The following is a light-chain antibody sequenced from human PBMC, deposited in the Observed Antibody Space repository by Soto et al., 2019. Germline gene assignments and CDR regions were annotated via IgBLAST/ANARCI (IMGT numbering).Light chain of an antibody. V-gene: IGKV3-20*01. J-gene: IGKJ1*01. CDR1: QSVSSSY. CDR3: QHPCGT. CDR2: GAS. Sequence: EIVLTQSPGTLSLSPGERATLSCRASQSVSSSYLAWYQQKPGQAPRLLIYGASSRATGIPDRFSGSGSGTDLTLTISRLEPEDFAVYYCQHPCGTFVQGTKV.